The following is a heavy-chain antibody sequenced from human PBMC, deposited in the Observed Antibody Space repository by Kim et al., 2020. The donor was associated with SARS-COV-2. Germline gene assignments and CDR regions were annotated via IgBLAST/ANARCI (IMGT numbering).Heavy chain of an antibody. V-gene: IGHV3-23*01. D-gene: IGHD5-12*01. CDR3: AIKVGYSGYYDY. Sequence: NYTAAVKGRFTISRDKSKTTLNRQVNSMGAEDTAVYYCAIKVGYSGYYDYWGQGTLVTVSS. J-gene: IGHJ4*02.